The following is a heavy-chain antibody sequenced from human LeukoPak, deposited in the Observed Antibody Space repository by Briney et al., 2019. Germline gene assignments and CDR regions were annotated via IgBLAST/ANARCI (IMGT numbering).Heavy chain of an antibody. D-gene: IGHD6-19*01. Sequence: ASVKVSCKASGYTFTSYGISWVRQAPGQGLEWVGWISAYNGNTNYAQKLQGRVTMTTGTSTSTAYMELRSLRSDDTAVYYCARDLSSGWVSGAFDTWGQGTMVTVSS. J-gene: IGHJ3*02. CDR2: ISAYNGNT. CDR3: ARDLSSGWVSGAFDT. CDR1: GYTFTSYG. V-gene: IGHV1-18*04.